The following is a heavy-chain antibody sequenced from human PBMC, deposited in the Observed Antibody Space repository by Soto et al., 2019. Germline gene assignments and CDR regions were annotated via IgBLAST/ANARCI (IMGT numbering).Heavy chain of an antibody. CDR1: GGTLSSYA. CDR2: IIPIFGTA. Sequence: QVQLVQSGAEVKKPGSSVKVSCKASGGTLSSYAISWVRQAPGQGLEWMGGIIPIFGTANYAQKVQGRVTITADESTSTAYMELSSLRSEDTAVYYCAARKRSYSAYYYGMDVWGQGTTVTVSS. CDR3: AARKRSYSAYYYGMDV. D-gene: IGHD1-26*01. J-gene: IGHJ6*02. V-gene: IGHV1-69*01.